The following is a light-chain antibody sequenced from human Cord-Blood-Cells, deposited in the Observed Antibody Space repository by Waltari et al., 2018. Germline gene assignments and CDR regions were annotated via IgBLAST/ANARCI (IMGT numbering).Light chain of an antibody. CDR2: EVS. CDR3: SSYAGSNNFVV. V-gene: IGLV2-8*01. CDR1: SSDVGGYNY. Sequence: QSALTQPPSASGSPGPSVTISCTGTSSDVGGYNYGSWYQQHPGQAPKLMIYEVSKRPSGVPDRFSGSKSGNTASLTVSGLQAEDEADYYCSSYAGSNNFVVFGGGTKLTVL. J-gene: IGLJ2*01.